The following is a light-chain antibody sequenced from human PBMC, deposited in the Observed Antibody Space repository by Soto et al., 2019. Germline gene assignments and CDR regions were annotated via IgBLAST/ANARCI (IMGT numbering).Light chain of an antibody. CDR1: SSNIGTNY. CDR2: RNN. V-gene: IGLV1-47*01. J-gene: IGLJ2*01. CDR3: AAWDDSLSGRVV. Sequence: QAVVTQPPSASGTPGQRVTISCSGSSSNIGTNYVYWYQQLPGTAPKLLIYRNNQRPSGVPDRFSGSNSGTSASLAISGLRSEDEADYYCAAWDDSLSGRVVFGGGTKLTVL.